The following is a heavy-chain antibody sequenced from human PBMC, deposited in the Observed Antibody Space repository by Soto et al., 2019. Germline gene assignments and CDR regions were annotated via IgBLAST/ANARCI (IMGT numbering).Heavy chain of an antibody. CDR2: ITSSSYT. Sequence: PGGSLRLSCAASGFTFSDYHMSWIRQAPGRGLEWVSYITSSSYTNYADSVKGRFTISRDNAKNSLYLQMNSLRAEDTAVYYCARGQAAVDVWGQGTKVTVSS. J-gene: IGHJ6*02. V-gene: IGHV3-11*06. D-gene: IGHD6-25*01. CDR1: GFTFSDYH. CDR3: ARGQAAVDV.